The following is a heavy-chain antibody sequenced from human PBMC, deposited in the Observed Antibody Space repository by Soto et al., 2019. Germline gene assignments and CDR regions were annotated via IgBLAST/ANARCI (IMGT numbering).Heavy chain of an antibody. CDR1: GFTFSRYW. D-gene: IGHD5-18*01. Sequence: EVQLVESGGGLVQPGGSLRLSCVASGFTFSRYWMHWVRQPPGKGLVWVSRINTDGSSTDYADSVKGRFTVSRDNAKSTLFLQMDSLRAEDTAIYYCATRGSEYTYGYLFWGKGTLVTVSS. J-gene: IGHJ4*02. CDR2: INTDGSST. CDR3: ATRGSEYTYGYLF. V-gene: IGHV3-74*01.